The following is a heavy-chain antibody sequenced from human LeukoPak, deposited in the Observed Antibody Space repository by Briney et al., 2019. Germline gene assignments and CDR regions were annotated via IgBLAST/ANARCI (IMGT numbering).Heavy chain of an antibody. CDR1: GGTFSSYA. CDR2: IIPIFGTA. Sequence: GASVKVSCKASGGTFSSYAISWVRQAPGQGLEWMGGIIPIFGTANYAQKFQGRVTITADKSTSTAYMELRSLRSDDTAVYYCAKDYYGSGSYYTRKFYYYYGMDVWGKGTTVTVSS. CDR3: AKDYYGSGSYYTRKFYYYYGMDV. J-gene: IGHJ6*04. D-gene: IGHD3-10*01. V-gene: IGHV1-69*06.